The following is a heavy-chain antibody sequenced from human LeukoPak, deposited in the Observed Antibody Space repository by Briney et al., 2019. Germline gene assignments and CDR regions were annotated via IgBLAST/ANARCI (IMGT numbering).Heavy chain of an antibody. CDR3: ARTIGSKNAFDL. CDR1: GFTFNSYI. Sequence: GGSLRLSCAASGFTFNSYIMNWVRQAPGKGLEWVSSISTSSGYVYYADSVKGRFTISRDNAKNTLYLQMNSLRAEDTAVYYCARTIGSKNAFDLWGQGTMVTVSS. CDR2: ISTSSGYV. D-gene: IGHD1-26*01. J-gene: IGHJ3*01. V-gene: IGHV3-21*01.